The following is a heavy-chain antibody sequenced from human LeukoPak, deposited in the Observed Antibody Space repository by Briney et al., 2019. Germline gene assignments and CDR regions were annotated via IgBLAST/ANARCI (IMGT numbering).Heavy chain of an antibody. J-gene: IGHJ2*01. CDR1: AGSIGTYY. CDR2: IYYSGST. CDR3: AIGVSDWDWYFDL. D-gene: IGHD3-9*01. V-gene: IGHV4-59*03. Sequence: PSETLSLTCTVSAGSIGTYYGSWIRQPPGKGLEWIGYIYYSGSTNYNPSLKSRVTISVDTSNNQFSLKLSSVTAADTGVYYCAIGVSDWDWYFDLWGRGTLVTVSS.